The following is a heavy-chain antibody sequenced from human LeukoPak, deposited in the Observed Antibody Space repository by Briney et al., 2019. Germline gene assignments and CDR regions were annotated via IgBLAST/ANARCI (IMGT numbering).Heavy chain of an antibody. Sequence: GGSLRLSCAASGFIFTNYFMSWVRQAPGKGLEWVASINHNGNVNYYVDSVKGRFTISRDNAKNSLYLQMSNLRAEDTAVYFCARGGGLDVWGQGATVTVSS. CDR3: ARGGGLDV. CDR1: GFIFTNYF. D-gene: IGHD3-16*01. CDR2: INHNGNVN. J-gene: IGHJ6*02. V-gene: IGHV3-7*03.